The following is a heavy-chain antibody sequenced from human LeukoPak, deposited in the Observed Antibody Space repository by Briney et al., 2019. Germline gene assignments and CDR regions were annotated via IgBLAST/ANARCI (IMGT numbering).Heavy chain of an antibody. V-gene: IGHV3-23*01. CDR2: ISGSGDST. Sequence: GGSLRLSCAASGFTFSSYAMSWVRQAPGKGLEWVSAISGSGDSTYYGDSVKGRFTISRDNSKNTLYFEMSSLRVEDTAVYYCVKSPGSGWPVWGQGTLLTVSS. CDR1: GFTFSSYA. CDR3: VKSPGSGWPV. D-gene: IGHD6-19*01. J-gene: IGHJ4*02.